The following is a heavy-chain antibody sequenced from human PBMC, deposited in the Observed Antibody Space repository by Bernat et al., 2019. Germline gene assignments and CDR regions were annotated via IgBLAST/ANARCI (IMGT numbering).Heavy chain of an antibody. D-gene: IGHD3-10*01. J-gene: IGHJ4*02. CDR1: GGSISSYF. CDR2: IYSSGST. CDR3: VRHPLGGSGKGY. V-gene: IGHV4-59*08. Sequence: QVQLQESGPGLVKPSETLSLTCTVSGGSISSYFWSWIRQPPGKGLEWIGYIYSSGSTNYNPSLKSRVTISVDTAKNQFSLRLSSVTAADTAVYYCVRHPLGGSGKGYWGQGTLVTVSS.